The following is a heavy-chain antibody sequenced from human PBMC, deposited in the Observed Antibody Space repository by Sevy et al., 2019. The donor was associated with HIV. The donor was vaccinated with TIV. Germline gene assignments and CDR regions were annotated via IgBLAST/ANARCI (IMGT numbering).Heavy chain of an antibody. CDR3: ARDTGAYYYDSSGNWFDP. D-gene: IGHD3-22*01. J-gene: IGHJ5*02. CDR2: IYYSGST. Sequence: SETLSLTCTVSGGSISSGGYYWSWIRQHPGKGLEWIGYIYYSGSTYYNPSLKSRVTISVDTSKNQFSLKLSSVTAADTAVYYCARDTGAYYYDSSGNWFDPWGQGTLVTVSS. V-gene: IGHV4-31*03. CDR1: GGSISSGGYY.